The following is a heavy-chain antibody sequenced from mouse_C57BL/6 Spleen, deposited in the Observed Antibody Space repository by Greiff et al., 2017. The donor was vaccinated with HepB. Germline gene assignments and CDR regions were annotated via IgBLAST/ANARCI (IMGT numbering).Heavy chain of an antibody. J-gene: IGHJ3*01. V-gene: IGHV1-69*01. D-gene: IGHD2-4*01. CDR1: GYTFTSYW. Sequence: QVQLQQPGAELVMPGASVKLSCKASGYTFTSYWMHWVKQRPGQGLEWIGEIDPSDSYTNYNQKFKGKSTLTVDKSSSTAYMQLSSLTSEDSAVYYCARRDYDVGFAYWGQGTLVTVSA. CDR2: IDPSDSYT. CDR3: ARRDYDVGFAY.